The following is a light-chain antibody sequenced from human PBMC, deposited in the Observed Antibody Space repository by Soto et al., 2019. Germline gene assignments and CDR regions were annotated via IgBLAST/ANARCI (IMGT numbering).Light chain of an antibody. Sequence: SVLAQPASVSGSPGQSIAISCTGTSVDVGGFEYVSWYQQHPGKVPKLMIYDVNNRPSGVSNRFSGSKSGNTASLTISGLQAEDEADYFCSSYTSSNTYVFGTGTKVNVL. V-gene: IGLV2-14*03. CDR2: DVN. CDR1: SVDVGGFEY. CDR3: SSYTSSNTYV. J-gene: IGLJ1*01.